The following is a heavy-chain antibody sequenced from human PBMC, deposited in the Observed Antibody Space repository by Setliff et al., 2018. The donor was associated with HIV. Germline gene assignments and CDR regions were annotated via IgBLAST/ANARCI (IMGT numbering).Heavy chain of an antibody. CDR2: VHHSGST. J-gene: IGHJ3*02. CDR1: XDSISSSNC. Sequence: SETLSLTCAVSXDSISSSNCGNXVRQPPGKGLEWIGEVHHSGSTNYNPSLXXRVTISVDTSKTQVSLRLSPVXXADTXVYYYAGXXXXYPSGYYLRGFDIWGQGTMVTVSS. D-gene: IGHD3-22*01. CDR3: AGXXXXYPSGYYLRGFDI. V-gene: IGHV4-4*02.